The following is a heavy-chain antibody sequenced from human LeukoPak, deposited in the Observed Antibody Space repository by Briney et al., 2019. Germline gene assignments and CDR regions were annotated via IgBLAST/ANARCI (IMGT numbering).Heavy chain of an antibody. D-gene: IGHD5-12*01. CDR2: IYYSGST. J-gene: IGHJ4*02. CDR1: GGSISSGGYY. Sequence: PSQTLSLTCTVSGGSISSGGYYWSWIRQHPGKGLEWIGYIYYSGSTYYNPSLKSRVTISVDTSKNQFSLKLSSVTAADTAVYYCAAAKRGYSGCVDYWGQGTLVTVSS. V-gene: IGHV4-31*03. CDR3: AAAKRGYSGCVDY.